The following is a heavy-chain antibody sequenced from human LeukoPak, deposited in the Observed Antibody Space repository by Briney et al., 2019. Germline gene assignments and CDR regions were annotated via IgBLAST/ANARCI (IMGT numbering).Heavy chain of an antibody. D-gene: IGHD6-6*01. CDR2: IRSKANSYAT. Sequence: GGSLRLSCAASGFTFSGSAMHWVRQASGKGLEWVGRIRSKANSYATAYAASVKGRFTISRDDSKNTAYLQMNSLKTEDTAVYYCTRHTPSRYSSSHYYYGMDVWGQGTTVTVSS. CDR1: GFTFSGSA. CDR3: TRHTPSRYSSSHYYYGMDV. J-gene: IGHJ6*02. V-gene: IGHV3-73*01.